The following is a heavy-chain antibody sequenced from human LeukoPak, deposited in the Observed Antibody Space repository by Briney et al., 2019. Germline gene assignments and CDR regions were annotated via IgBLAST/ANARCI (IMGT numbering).Heavy chain of an antibody. CDR3: ARGGLIAVAGTFDY. CDR1: GGSFSGYY. J-gene: IGHJ4*02. D-gene: IGHD6-19*01. CDR2: IYYSGST. V-gene: IGHV4-34*01. Sequence: SETLSLTCAVYGGSFSGYYWSWIRQPPGKGLEWIGSIYYSGSTYYNPSLKSRVTISVDTSKNQFSLKLSSVTAADTAVYYCARGGLIAVAGTFDYWGQGTLVTVSS.